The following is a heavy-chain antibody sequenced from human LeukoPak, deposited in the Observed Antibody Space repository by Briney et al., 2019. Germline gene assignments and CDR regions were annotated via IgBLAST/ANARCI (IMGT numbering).Heavy chain of an antibody. V-gene: IGHV3-7*01. D-gene: IGHD1-20*01. CDR3: ARGRANNWNPGYYYGMDV. Sequence: QSGGSLRLSCAASGFTFSSYWMSWVRQAPGKGLEWVANIKQDGSEKYYVDSVKGRFTISRDNAKNSLYLQMNSLRAEDTAVYYCARGRANNWNPGYYYGMDVWGQGTTVTVSS. CDR1: GFTFSSYW. CDR2: IKQDGSEK. J-gene: IGHJ6*02.